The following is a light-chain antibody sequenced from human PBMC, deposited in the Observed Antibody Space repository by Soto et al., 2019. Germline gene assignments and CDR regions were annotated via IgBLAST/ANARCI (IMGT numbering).Light chain of an antibody. V-gene: IGLV2-23*01. CDR3: CSYASSGTYV. CDR1: SSDVGSYNL. Sequence: QSALTQPASVSGSPGQSITISCTGTSSDVGSYNLVSWYQQHPCKAPNLMIYEGSKRPSGISSRFSGSKSGNTASLTISVLQAEDEADFYCCSYASSGTYVFGTGTKVTVL. CDR2: EGS. J-gene: IGLJ1*01.